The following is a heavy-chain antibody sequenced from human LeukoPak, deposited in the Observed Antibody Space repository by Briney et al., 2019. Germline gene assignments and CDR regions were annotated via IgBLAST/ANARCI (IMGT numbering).Heavy chain of an antibody. CDR3: AKGMASSSYYFDY. J-gene: IGHJ4*02. D-gene: IGHD6-6*01. CDR1: GFTFDDYA. V-gene: IGHV3-43*02. CDR2: ISGDASST. Sequence: GGSLRPSCAASGFTFDDYAMHWVRQAPGKGLEWVSLISGDASSTYYADSVKGRFTISRDNNKNSLYLQMNSLRTEDTALYYCAKGMASSSYYFDYWGQGTLVTVSS.